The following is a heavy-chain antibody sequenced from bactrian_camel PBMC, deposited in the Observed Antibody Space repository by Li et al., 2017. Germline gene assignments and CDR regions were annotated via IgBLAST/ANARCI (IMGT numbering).Heavy chain of an antibody. CDR2: IDPAGSAT. CDR3: SAWSECDSGPNYH. Sequence: HVQLVESGGGLVQPGGSLRLPCAASGFTFSSNYMHWVRQAPGKGLEWVSYIDPAGSATYLVGSVKGRFTIFRDNAENTLYLQMNSLKPEDTAMYYCSAWSECDSGPNYHWGQGTQVTVS. V-gene: IGHV3S6*01. D-gene: IGHD3*01. CDR1: GFTFSSNY. J-gene: IGHJ4*01.